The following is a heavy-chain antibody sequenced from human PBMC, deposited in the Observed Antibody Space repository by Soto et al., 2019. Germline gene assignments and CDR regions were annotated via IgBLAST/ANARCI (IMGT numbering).Heavy chain of an antibody. J-gene: IGHJ5*02. V-gene: IGHV4-59*01. Sequence: PSETLSLTCTVSGGSISSYYWSWIRQPPGKGLEWIGYIYYSGSTNYNPSLKSRVTISVDTSKNQFSLKLSSVTAADTAVYYCARGEEYYDILTGLRNNWFDPWGQGTLVTVSS. CDR2: IYYSGST. CDR1: GGSISSYY. CDR3: ARGEEYYDILTGLRNNWFDP. D-gene: IGHD3-9*01.